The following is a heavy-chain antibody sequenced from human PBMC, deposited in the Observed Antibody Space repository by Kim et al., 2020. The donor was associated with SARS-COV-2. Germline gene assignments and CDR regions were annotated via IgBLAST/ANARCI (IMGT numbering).Heavy chain of an antibody. CDR3: VRGAMLRGVKNYYYGMDV. J-gene: IGHJ6*02. CDR2: ISSSGSTI. CDR1: GFTFSDHY. V-gene: IGHV3-11*01. D-gene: IGHD3-10*01. Sequence: GGSLRLSCAASGFTFSDHYMSWIRQAPGKGLEWVSYISSSGSTIYYADSVKGRFTISRDNAKNSLYLQMNSLRAEDTAVYYCVRGAMLRGVKNYYYGMDVWGQGTTVTVSS.